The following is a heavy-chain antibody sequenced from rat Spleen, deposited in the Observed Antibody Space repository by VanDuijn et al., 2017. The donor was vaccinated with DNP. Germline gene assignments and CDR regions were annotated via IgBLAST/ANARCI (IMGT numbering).Heavy chain of an antibody. CDR1: GFTFSSFP. V-gene: IGHV5-46*01. D-gene: IGHD4-3*01. Sequence: EVQLVESGGGSVQPGRSMKLSCAASGFTFSSFPMAWVRQAPTKGLDWVATISNTGDSTYYRDSVRGRFTISRDNAKSTLYLQMDSLRSEDTATYYCATLGVIIRGTRVYWGQGVMVTVSS. CDR2: ISNTGDST. CDR3: ATLGVIIRGTRVY. J-gene: IGHJ2*01.